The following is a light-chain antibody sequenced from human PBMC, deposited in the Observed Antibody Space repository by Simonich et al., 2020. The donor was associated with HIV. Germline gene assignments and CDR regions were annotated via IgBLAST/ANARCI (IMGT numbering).Light chain of an antibody. J-gene: IGKJ4*01. V-gene: IGKV4-1*01. CDR3: QQYYSTPLT. Sequence: DIVMTQSPHSLTVSLGERATINCTSSRSVLYSTNNKNYLAWYQQKPGQPPKLLIYWASTRESGVPERFSGSGSGTDFNLTISSLQAEDVAVYYCQQYYSTPLTFGGGTKVEIK. CDR1: RSVLYSTNNKNY. CDR2: WAS.